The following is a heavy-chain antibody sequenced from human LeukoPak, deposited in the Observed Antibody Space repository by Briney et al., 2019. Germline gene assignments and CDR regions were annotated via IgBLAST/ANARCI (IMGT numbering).Heavy chain of an antibody. Sequence: SETLSLTCAVYGGSFSGYYWSWIRQPPGKGLEWIGEIDHSGSTNYSPSLKSRVSISLDTTKNQFSLKLSSVTAADTAVYYCARALGTGWSQKEWGQGTLVTVSS. CDR2: IDHSGST. V-gene: IGHV4-34*09. D-gene: IGHD6-19*01. CDR1: GGSFSGYY. J-gene: IGHJ4*02. CDR3: ARALGTGWSQKE.